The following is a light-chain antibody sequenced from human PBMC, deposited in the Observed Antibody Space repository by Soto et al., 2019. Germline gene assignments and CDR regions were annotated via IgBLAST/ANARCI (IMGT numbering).Light chain of an antibody. CDR1: SSDVGNYNY. CDR2: DVS. V-gene: IGLV2-14*03. Sequence: QSALTQPPSVSGSPGQSVTISCTGTSSDVGNYNYVSWYQQYPGKAPKLMIYDVSTRPSGVSDRFSGSKSGNTASLTISGLRAEDEADYYCGSYTTSSNYVFGTGTKLTVL. CDR3: GSYTTSSNYV. J-gene: IGLJ1*01.